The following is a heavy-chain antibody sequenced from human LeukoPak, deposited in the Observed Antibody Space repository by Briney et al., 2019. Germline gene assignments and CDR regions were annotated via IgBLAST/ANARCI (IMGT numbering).Heavy chain of an antibody. Sequence: PETLSLTCTVSGASVNSYYWNWVRQSPGKGLEWIGFISYIGSTNYDPSLRNRVTISLDTSKNQVFLKLNSVTAADTAVYYCAGNTNNLGDVDWFDPWGQGTLVTVSS. CDR2: ISYIGST. V-gene: IGHV4-59*02. CDR3: AGNTNNLGDVDWFDP. J-gene: IGHJ5*02. D-gene: IGHD1/OR15-1a*01. CDR1: GASVNSYY.